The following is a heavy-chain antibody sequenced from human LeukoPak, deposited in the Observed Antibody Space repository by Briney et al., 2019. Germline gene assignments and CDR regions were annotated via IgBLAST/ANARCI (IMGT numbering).Heavy chain of an antibody. Sequence: GGSLRLSCAASGFTFSSYSMNWVRQAPGKGLEWVSAISGSGGSTYYAGSVKGRFTISRDNSKNTLYLQMNSLRAEDTAVYYCARRITMIVVVSHIDYWGQGTLVTVSS. CDR2: ISGSGGST. V-gene: IGHV3-23*01. CDR3: ARRITMIVVVSHIDY. D-gene: IGHD3-22*01. J-gene: IGHJ4*02. CDR1: GFTFSSYS.